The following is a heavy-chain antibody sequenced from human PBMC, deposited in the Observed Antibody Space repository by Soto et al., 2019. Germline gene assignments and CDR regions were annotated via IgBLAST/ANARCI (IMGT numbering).Heavy chain of an antibody. CDR3: ARERRWEPLLY. Sequence: QVKLVQSGPEVKKPGASVKVSGKGSGYTFSNYGVTWVRQAPGQGLERLGWVSAYNRNTDYAQKFEDRATMTIDTSTNTAYFELRGLTPDDTAVYYCARERRWEPLLYWGQGTL. CDR2: VSAYNRNT. CDR1: GYTFSNYG. D-gene: IGHD1-26*01. V-gene: IGHV1-18*01. J-gene: IGHJ4*02.